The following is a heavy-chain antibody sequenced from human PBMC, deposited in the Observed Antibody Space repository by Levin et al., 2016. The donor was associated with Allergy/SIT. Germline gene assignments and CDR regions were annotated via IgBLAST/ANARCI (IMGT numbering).Heavy chain of an antibody. CDR3: AKMKVWDNWESSPYYFDY. J-gene: IGHJ4*02. CDR2: ISGSGGRT. V-gene: IGHV3-23*01. Sequence: GESLKISCGASGFSFSDYAMSWVRQAPGKGLEWVSSISGSGGRTYHADSVKGRFTISRDNAKNSLYLQMNGLRDEDTAVYYCAKMKVWDNWESSPYYFDYWGQGTLVTVSS. D-gene: IGHD1-20*01. CDR1: GFSFSDYA.